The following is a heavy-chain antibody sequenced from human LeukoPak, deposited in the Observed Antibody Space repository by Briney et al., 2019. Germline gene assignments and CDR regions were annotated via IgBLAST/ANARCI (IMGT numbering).Heavy chain of an antibody. V-gene: IGHV3-21*01. CDR1: GFTFSSYS. D-gene: IGHD5-18*01. J-gene: IGHJ5*02. Sequence: PGGSLRLSCAASGFTFSSYSMNWVRQAPGKGLEWVSSISSSSSYIYYADSVKGRFTISRDNAKNSLYLQMNSLRAEDTAVYYCARARDTAMVTGSGFDPWGQGTLVTVSS. CDR2: ISSSSSYI. CDR3: ARARDTAMVTGSGFDP.